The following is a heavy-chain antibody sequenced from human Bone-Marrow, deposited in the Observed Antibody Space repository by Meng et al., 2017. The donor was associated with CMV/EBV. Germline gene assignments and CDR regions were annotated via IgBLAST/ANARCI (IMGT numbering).Heavy chain of an antibody. J-gene: IGHJ3*02. Sequence: ASVKVSCKASGYTFTGYYMHWVRQAPGQGLEWMGWINPNSGGTNYAQKFQGRVTMTRDTSISTAYMELSSLRSEDTAVYYCAAVGVNYDAFDIWGQGTMVTVSS. D-gene: IGHD6-19*01. CDR1: GYTFTGYY. CDR2: INPNSGGT. V-gene: IGHV1-2*02. CDR3: AAVGVNYDAFDI.